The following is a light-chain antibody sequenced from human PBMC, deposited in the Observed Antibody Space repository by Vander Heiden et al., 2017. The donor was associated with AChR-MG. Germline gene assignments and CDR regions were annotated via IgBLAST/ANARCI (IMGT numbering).Light chain of an antibody. J-gene: IGLJ3*02. CDR2: DVS. CDR1: SSDVGGHHY. V-gene: IGLV2-14*03. CDR3: SAYTSSSTRV. Sequence: QSALTQPASVSGSPGQSITISCTGPSSDVGGHHYVSWYQQHPGKAPKLMINDVSNRPSGVSNRFSGPKSGNTASLTISGLQAEDEADYYCSAYTSSSTRVFGGGTKLTVL.